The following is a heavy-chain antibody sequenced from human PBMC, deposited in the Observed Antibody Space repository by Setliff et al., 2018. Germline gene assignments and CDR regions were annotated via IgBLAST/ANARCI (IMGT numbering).Heavy chain of an antibody. Sequence: SETLSLTCTVSGVSVSSSYYWSWIRQPAGKGLEWIGLIQGTGNTNYNPSLQSRATISIDTSKNQISLKITSVTAADTALYSCAGTPARGTTWLSPFDYWGQGIQVTVSS. D-gene: IGHD3-9*01. J-gene: IGHJ4*02. CDR3: AGTPARGTTWLSPFDY. CDR2: IQGTGNT. CDR1: GVSVSSSYY. V-gene: IGHV4-4*07.